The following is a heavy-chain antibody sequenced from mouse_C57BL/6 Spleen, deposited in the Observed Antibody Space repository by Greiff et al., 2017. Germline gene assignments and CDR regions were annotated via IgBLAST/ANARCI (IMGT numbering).Heavy chain of an antibody. CDR3: TSYGNYFDY. CDR2: IDPETGGT. Sequence: QVQLKESGAELVRPGASVTLSCKASGYTFTDYEMHWVKQTPVPGLEWIGAIDPETGGTAYNQKFKGKAILTADKSSSTAYMELRSLTSEDSAVYYWTSYGNYFDYWGQGTTLTVSS. V-gene: IGHV1-15*01. CDR1: GYTFTDYE. J-gene: IGHJ2*01. D-gene: IGHD1-1*02.